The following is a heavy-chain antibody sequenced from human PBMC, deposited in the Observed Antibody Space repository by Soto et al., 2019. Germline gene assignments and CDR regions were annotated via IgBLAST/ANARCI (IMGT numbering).Heavy chain of an antibody. D-gene: IGHD3-22*01. J-gene: IGHJ4*02. CDR3: ARDSPYDSSGYYYDY. CDR1: GFTVSSNY. CDR2: IYSGGST. V-gene: IGHV3-53*04. Sequence: GGSLRLSCAASGFTVSSNYMSWVRQAPGKGLEWVSVIYSGGSTYYADSVKGRFTISRHNSKNTLYLQMNSLKAEDTAVYYCARDSPYDSSGYYYDYWGQGTLVTVSS.